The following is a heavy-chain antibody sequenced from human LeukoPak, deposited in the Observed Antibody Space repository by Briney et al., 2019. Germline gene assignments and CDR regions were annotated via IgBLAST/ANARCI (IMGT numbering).Heavy chain of an antibody. J-gene: IGHJ4*02. CDR3: AREGGNYYVY. V-gene: IGHV4-59*01. CDR2: IDHSGNT. D-gene: IGHD1-26*01. Sequence: SETLSLTCSVSGGSISTYYWNWIRQPPGKGLEWIGYIDHSGNTNYNPSLKSRITISIDTSRNQFSLKLSSVIAADTAVYYCAREGGNYYVYWGQGTLVTVS. CDR1: GGSISTYY.